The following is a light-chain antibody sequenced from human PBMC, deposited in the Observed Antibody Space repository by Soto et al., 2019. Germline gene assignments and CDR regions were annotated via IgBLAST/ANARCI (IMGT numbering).Light chain of an antibody. Sequence: QSVLTQPPSASGTPGQRVTISCSGSRSNIGSNYVFWYQQLPGTAPKLLIYRNYQRPSGIPDRFSGSKSATSASLAISGLQSEDEADYYCAAWDDSLIGEVFGGGTKLTVL. CDR2: RNY. V-gene: IGLV1-47*01. CDR1: RSNIGSNY. J-gene: IGLJ2*01. CDR3: AAWDDSLIGEV.